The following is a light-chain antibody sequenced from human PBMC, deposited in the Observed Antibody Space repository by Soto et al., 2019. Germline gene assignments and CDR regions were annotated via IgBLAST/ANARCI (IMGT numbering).Light chain of an antibody. V-gene: IGKV1-9*01. CDR1: QGISSY. Sequence: DIQLTQSPSFLSASVGDRVTITCRASQGISSYLAWYQQKPGKAPKLLIYGASSLQTGVPSRFSGSGSGTEFTLTISSLQPEDFAAYYCQQRSNWPPKYTFGQGTKLEIK. CDR3: QQRSNWPPKYT. CDR2: GAS. J-gene: IGKJ2*01.